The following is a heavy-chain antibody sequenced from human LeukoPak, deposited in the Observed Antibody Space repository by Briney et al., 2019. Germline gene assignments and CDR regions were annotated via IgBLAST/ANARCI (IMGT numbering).Heavy chain of an antibody. Sequence: GSLRLSCAASGFTLSSYWMSWVRQAPGRGLEWVANIKQDGSERYYVDSVKGRFTISRDNAKNSLYLQMDSLRAEDTAVYYCARAAHSSSAFWGQGTLVTVSS. D-gene: IGHD6-13*01. CDR3: ARAAHSSSAF. V-gene: IGHV3-7*01. J-gene: IGHJ4*02. CDR1: GFTLSSYW. CDR2: IKQDGSER.